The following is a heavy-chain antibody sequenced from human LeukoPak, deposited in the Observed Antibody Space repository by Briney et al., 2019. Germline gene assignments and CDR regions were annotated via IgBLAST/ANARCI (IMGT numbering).Heavy chain of an antibody. V-gene: IGHV3-30*03. CDR3: ARRGRSMVRGVITTKYYFDY. D-gene: IGHD3-10*01. CDR2: ISYDGNNQ. Sequence: GGSLRLSCAASGFTFIAYGMHWVRQAPGKGLEWVTFISYDGNNQGYADSVKGRFTISRDNSKNTLYLLMNSLRADDTAVYYCARRGRSMVRGVITTKYYFDYWGQGTLVTVSS. J-gene: IGHJ4*02. CDR1: GFTFIAYG.